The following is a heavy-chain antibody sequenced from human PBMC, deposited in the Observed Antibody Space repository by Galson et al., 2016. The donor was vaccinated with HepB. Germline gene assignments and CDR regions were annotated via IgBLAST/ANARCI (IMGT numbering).Heavy chain of an antibody. V-gene: IGHV3-11*04. D-gene: IGHD1-26*01. CDR2: ISGSGGTI. J-gene: IGHJ4*02. Sequence: SLRLSCAASGFTFSDYYMSWIRQAPGKGLEWVSFISGSGGTIYYEDSVKGRFTISRDNAKNSVYLQMSSLRAEDTAVYFCATDLGRTRCVDNWGQGTLVTVSS. CDR3: ATDLGRTRCVDN. CDR1: GFTFSDYY.